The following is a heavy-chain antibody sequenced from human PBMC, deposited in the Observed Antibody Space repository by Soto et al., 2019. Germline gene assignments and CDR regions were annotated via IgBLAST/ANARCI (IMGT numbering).Heavy chain of an antibody. D-gene: IGHD3-3*01. CDR1: GFTFSSYS. J-gene: IGHJ5*02. V-gene: IGHV3-48*04. CDR2: ISSSSSTI. Sequence: GGSLRLSCAASGFTFSSYSMNWVRQAPGKGLEWVSYISSSSSTIYYADSVKGRFTISRDNAKNSLYLQMNSLRAEDTAVYYCARGPYDFWSGYPWHYNWFDPWGQGTLVTVSS. CDR3: ARGPYDFWSGYPWHYNWFDP.